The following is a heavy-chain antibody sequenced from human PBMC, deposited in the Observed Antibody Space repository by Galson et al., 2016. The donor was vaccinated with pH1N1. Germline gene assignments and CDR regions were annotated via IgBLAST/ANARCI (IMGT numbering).Heavy chain of an antibody. J-gene: IGHJ4*02. CDR3: AKDRGYSYGRFFDY. D-gene: IGHD5-12*01. CDR2: IRYDGSNK. CDR1: VLTFNTYG. V-gene: IGHV3-30*02. Sequence: LRLSCAASVLTFNTYGMHGVRQAPGKGPEWVELIRYDGSNKYYADSVKGRFTISRDNSKNMLSLQMNSLRTEDTAVYYCAKDRGYSYGRFFDYWGQGALVIVSS.